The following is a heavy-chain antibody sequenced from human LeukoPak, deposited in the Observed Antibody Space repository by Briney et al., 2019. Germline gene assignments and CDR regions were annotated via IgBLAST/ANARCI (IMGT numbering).Heavy chain of an antibody. V-gene: IGHV4-59*12. CDR2: IYYSGST. CDR3: ARSVVPDY. J-gene: IGHJ4*02. Sequence: PSETLSLTCAVSGGSISSYYWSSIRQPPGKGLEWIGYIYYSGSTNYNPSLKSRVTISVDTSKNQFSLKLSSVTAADTAVYYCARSVVPDYWGQGTLVTVSS. D-gene: IGHD2-2*01. CDR1: GGSISSYY.